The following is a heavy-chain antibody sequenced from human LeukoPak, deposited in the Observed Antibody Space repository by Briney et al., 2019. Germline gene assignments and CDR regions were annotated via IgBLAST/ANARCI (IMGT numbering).Heavy chain of an antibody. CDR2: MNPNSGNT. D-gene: IGHD3-22*01. J-gene: IGHJ6*02. CDR1: GYTFTSYD. CDR3: ARVRGYYDSSGYPHPNYGMDV. V-gene: IGHV1-8*01. Sequence: ASVKVSCKASGYTFTSYDINWVRQATGQGLEWMGWMNPNSGNTGYAQKFRGRVTMTRNTSISTAYMELSSLRSEDTAVYYCARVRGYYDSSGYPHPNYGMDVWGQGTTVTVSS.